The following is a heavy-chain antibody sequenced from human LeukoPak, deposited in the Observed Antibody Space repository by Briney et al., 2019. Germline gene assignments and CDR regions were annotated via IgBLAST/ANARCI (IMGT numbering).Heavy chain of an antibody. CDR2: ISGSGGST. Sequence: GGSLRLSCAASGFTFSNYDMNWVRQAPGKGLEWVSGISGSGGSTYYAYSVKGRLTISRDNSKNTLYLHMNSLRAEDTAIYYCAKADWNLDYFFDYWGQRTLVTVSS. CDR1: GFTFSNYD. J-gene: IGHJ4*02. CDR3: AKADWNLDYFFDY. V-gene: IGHV3-23*01. D-gene: IGHD1-1*01.